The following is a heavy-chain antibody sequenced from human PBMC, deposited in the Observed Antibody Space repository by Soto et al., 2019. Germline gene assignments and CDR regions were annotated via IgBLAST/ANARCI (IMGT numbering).Heavy chain of an antibody. D-gene: IGHD3-22*01. CDR2: IDPTDSYT. Sequence: GESLKISCKGSGYSFSSYWISCVRQMPGKGLECMGRIDPTDSYTDYSPSFEGHVTMSVDRSINTAYLEWSSLKASDTAMYYCARLTLAHDSSGYHIFDYWGPGTLVTVSS. V-gene: IGHV5-10-1*01. CDR3: ARLTLAHDSSGYHIFDY. CDR1: GYSFSSYW. J-gene: IGHJ4*02.